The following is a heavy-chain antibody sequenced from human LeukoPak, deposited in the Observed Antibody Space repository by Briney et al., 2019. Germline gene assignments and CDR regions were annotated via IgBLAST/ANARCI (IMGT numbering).Heavy chain of an antibody. D-gene: IGHD2-8*02. V-gene: IGHV3-23*01. J-gene: IGHJ4*02. CDR1: GFPFSSYG. CDR3: ATYRQVLLPFES. CDR2: IFPSGGEI. Sequence: GGSLGLSFAASGFPFSSYGMGWVRPPPGKGLEWVSSIFPSGGEIHYADSVGGRFTISRDNSKSTLSLQMNSLRAEDTAIYYCATYRQVLLPFESWGQGTLVTVSS.